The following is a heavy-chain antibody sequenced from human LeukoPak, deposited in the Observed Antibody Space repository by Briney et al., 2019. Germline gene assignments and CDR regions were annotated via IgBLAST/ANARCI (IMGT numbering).Heavy chain of an antibody. CDR2: ISYDGSNT. J-gene: IGHJ6*03. Sequence: TGGSLRLSCVASGFTFSIYGMHWVRQAPGKGLEWVTVISYDGSNTYYADSVKGRFTISRDNSKNTLYLQMSSLRAEDTAVYYCAKSISGSDYKDYYYYMDVWGKGTTVTVSS. D-gene: IGHD3-10*01. V-gene: IGHV3-30*18. CDR1: GFTFSIYG. CDR3: AKSISGSDYKDYYYYMDV.